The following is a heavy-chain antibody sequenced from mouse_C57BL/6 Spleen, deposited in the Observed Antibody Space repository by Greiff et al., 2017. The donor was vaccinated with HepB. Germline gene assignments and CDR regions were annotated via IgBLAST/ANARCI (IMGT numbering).Heavy chain of an antibody. D-gene: IGHD2-2*01. J-gene: IGHJ1*03. Sequence: QVQLQQSGPELVKPGASVKLSCKASGYTFTSYDINWVKQRPGQGLEWIGWIYPRDGSTKYNEKFKGKATLTVDTSSSTAYMELHSLTSEDSAVYFCARGYGYDAWYFDVWGTGTTVTVSS. CDR2: IYPRDGST. CDR3: ARGYGYDAWYFDV. V-gene: IGHV1-85*01. CDR1: GYTFTSYD.